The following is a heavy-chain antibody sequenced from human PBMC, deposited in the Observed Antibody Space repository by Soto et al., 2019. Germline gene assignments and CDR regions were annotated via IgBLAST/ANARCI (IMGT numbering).Heavy chain of an antibody. D-gene: IGHD6-13*01. Sequence: GGSLRLSCAASGFTFDDHAMHWVRQGPGKGLEWVSGISWNSGTIFYADSVQGRFTISRDNTKNSLYLQMDSLRREDTAVYYCAFYLKITRWSLSLLFWCPGTMVTV. CDR1: GFTFDDHA. J-gene: IGHJ3*01. CDR2: ISWNSGTI. V-gene: IGHV3-9*01. CDR3: AFYLKITRWSLSLLF.